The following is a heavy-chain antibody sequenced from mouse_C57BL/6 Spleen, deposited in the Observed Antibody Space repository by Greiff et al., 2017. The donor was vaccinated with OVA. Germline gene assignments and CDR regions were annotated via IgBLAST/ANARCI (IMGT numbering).Heavy chain of an antibody. CDR1: GYTFTSYW. CDR3: ARVELTTVVADY. CDR2: INPSNGGT. V-gene: IGHV1-53*01. Sequence: QVQLQQPGTELVKPGASVKLSCKASGYTFTSYWMHWVKQRPGQCLEWIGNINPSNGGTNYNEKFKSKATLTVDKSSSTAYMQLSSLTSEDSAVYYCARVELTTVVADYWGQGTTLTVSS. D-gene: IGHD1-1*01. J-gene: IGHJ2*01.